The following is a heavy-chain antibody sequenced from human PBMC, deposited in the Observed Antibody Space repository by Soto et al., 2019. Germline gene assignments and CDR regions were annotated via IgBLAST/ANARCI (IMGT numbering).Heavy chain of an antibody. D-gene: IGHD3-10*01. CDR3: ARDKGGAALKGSGMDV. J-gene: IGHJ6*02. V-gene: IGHV4-31*03. CDR2: IYYNGNT. CDR1: GGSISSRDYY. Sequence: QVQLQESGPGLVKPSQTLSLSCSVSGGSISSRDYYWSWIRHHPEKGLEWIGSIYYNGNTYYNPSLKSRGTVSADTSMNEFSLKLTSVTAADTAVYYCARDKGGAALKGSGMDVWGQGTTVTVSS.